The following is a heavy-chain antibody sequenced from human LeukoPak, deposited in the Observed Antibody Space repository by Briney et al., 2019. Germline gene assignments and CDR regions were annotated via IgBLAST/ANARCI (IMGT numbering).Heavy chain of an antibody. CDR1: GFTFNNYE. CDR3: AKDLFF. V-gene: IGHV3-30*02. Sequence: GGSLRLSCAASGFTFNNYEMHWVRQAPGKGLEWVAFIRYDEDDKYYADSVKGRVTISRDNSRNTLYLQMYSLRPDDTAVYYCAKDLFFWGQGTVVTVSS. D-gene: IGHD3-9*01. J-gene: IGHJ3*01. CDR2: IRYDEDDK.